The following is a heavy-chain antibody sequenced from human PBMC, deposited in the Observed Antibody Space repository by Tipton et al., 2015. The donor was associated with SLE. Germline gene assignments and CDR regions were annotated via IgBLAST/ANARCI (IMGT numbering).Heavy chain of an antibody. Sequence: SLRLSCTVSGSDFSRDWMFWVRQSPGEGLVYGCDMNSDGSFISCADSVQGRFTISRDNARNMVFLQLRSLRAEDTALYYCARGGLWGGLDVWGQGTTVTVSS. CDR2: MNSDGSFI. J-gene: IGHJ3*01. CDR1: GSDFSRDW. CDR3: ARGGLWGGLDV. D-gene: IGHD3-3*01. V-gene: IGHV3-74*01.